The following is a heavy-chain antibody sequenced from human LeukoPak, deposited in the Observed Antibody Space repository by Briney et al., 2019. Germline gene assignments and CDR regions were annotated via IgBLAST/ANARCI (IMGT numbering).Heavy chain of an antibody. CDR2: IKQDGSEK. D-gene: IGHD3-10*01. Sequence: PGGSLRLSCAASGFTFSSYWMSWVRQAPGKGLEWVANIKQDGSEKYYVDSVKGRFTISRDNAKNSLYLQMNSMRAEDTAVYYCARDARNHYYYYYGMDVWGQGTTVTVSS. J-gene: IGHJ6*02. CDR1: GFTFSSYW. V-gene: IGHV3-7*01. CDR3: ARDARNHYYYYYGMDV.